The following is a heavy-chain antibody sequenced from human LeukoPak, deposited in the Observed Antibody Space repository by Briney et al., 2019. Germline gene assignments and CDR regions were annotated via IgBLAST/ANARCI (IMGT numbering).Heavy chain of an antibody. CDR3: ARHHRSGPGGTYFDY. V-gene: IGHV4-4*09. CDR1: GGSISGYY. D-gene: IGHD3-22*01. J-gene: IGHJ4*02. Sequence: SETLSLTCTVCGGSISGYYWDWIRQPPGKGLEWIGYIHSSGGTHYSPSLESRVTMSVDTSKNQFSLKLTSVTAADTAVYYCARHHRSGPGGTYFDYWGQGTLVTVSS. CDR2: IHSSGGT.